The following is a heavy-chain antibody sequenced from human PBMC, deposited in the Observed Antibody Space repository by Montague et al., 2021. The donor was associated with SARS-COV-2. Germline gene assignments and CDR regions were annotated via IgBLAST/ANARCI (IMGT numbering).Heavy chain of an antibody. CDR1: GFTFSSYA. Sequence: SLRLSCAASGFTFSSYAMHWVRQAPGKGLEWVAVISYDGGNKYYADSVKGRFTISRDNSKNTLYLQMNSLRAEDTAVYYCAGELGFYGMDVWGQGTTVTVSS. D-gene: IGHD3-3*02. CDR2: ISYDGGNK. V-gene: IGHV3-30*04. J-gene: IGHJ6*02. CDR3: AGELGFYGMDV.